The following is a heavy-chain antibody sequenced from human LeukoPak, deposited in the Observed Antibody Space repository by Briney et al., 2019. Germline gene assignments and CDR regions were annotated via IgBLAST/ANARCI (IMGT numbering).Heavy chain of an antibody. CDR1: GFTVSRNY. J-gene: IGHJ3*02. Sequence: PGGSLRLSCAASGFTVSRNYMSWVRQAPGKGLEWVSVIYSGGSTYYADAVEGRFTISRDNSKNTLYLQMNSLRAEDTAVYYCARDQADLRAFDIWGQGTMVTVSS. V-gene: IGHV3-53*01. CDR2: IYSGGST. D-gene: IGHD6-13*01. CDR3: ARDQADLRAFDI.